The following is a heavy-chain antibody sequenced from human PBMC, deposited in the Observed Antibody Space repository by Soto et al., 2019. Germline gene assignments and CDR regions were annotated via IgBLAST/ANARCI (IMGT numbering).Heavy chain of an antibody. D-gene: IGHD1-26*01. Sequence: EVQLVESGGGLVQPGRSLRLSCAASGFTYDDYDMHWVRQAPGKGLEWVSAISWNSGRTAYADSVKGRFTISRDNAKNSLDLQMNSVRAEDTALYHCAKVRGGSYGGDSFDDGGQGTLVTVSS. CDR1: GFTYDDYD. V-gene: IGHV3-9*01. CDR3: AKVRGGSYGGDSFDD. J-gene: IGHJ4*02. CDR2: ISWNSGRT.